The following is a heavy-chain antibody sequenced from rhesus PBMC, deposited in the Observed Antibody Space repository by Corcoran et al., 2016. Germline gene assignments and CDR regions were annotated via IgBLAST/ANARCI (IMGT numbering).Heavy chain of an antibody. CDR2: ISNGGGST. V-gene: IGHV3S5*01. CDR3: AKGARLGLGVAFDF. D-gene: IGHD1-26*01. J-gene: IGHJ3*01. Sequence: EVQLVESGGGLVQPGGSLRLSCAASGFTFSSYGISWVRQAPGKGLEWVSYISNGGGSTYYADSVKGRFTISRDNSKNPLSMQMNSLRAEDTAVYYCAKGARLGLGVAFDFWGQGLRVTVSS. CDR1: GFTFSSYG.